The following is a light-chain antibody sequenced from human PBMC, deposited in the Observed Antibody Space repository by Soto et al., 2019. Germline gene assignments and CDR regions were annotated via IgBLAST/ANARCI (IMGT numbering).Light chain of an antibody. CDR2: HAS. Sequence: EIVLTQSPGTLSLSPGESATLSCRANQVVSSSYLAWYQQKPGQAPRLLIYHASDRATGVPDRFSGSGSGTDFALTITRLEPEDFALFYCQQYGTFPFSFGQGTKQEIK. V-gene: IGKV3-20*01. J-gene: IGKJ2*01. CDR3: QQYGTFPFS. CDR1: QVVSSSY.